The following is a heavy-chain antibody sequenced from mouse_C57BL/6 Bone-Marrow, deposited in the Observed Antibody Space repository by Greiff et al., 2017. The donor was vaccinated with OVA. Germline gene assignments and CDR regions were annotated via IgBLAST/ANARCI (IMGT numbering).Heavy chain of an antibody. D-gene: IGHD1-1*01. V-gene: IGHV2-5*01. Sequence: VKLMESGPGLVQPSQSLSITCTVSGFSLTSYGVHWVRQSPGKGLEWLGVLWRGGSTDYNAAFMSRLSITKDNSKSQVFFKMNSLQADDTALYYCAKNSFNYYGSAWFAYWGQGTLVTVSA. J-gene: IGHJ3*01. CDR2: LWRGGST. CDR1: GFSLTSYG. CDR3: AKNSFNYYGSAWFAY.